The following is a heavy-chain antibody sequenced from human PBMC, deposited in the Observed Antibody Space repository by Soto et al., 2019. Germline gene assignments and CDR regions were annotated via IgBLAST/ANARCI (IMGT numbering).Heavy chain of an antibody. Sequence: EVQLVESGGGLVQPGRSLRLSCAASGFTFDDYAMHWVRQAPGKGLEWVSGISWNSGSIGYADSVKGRFTISRDNAKNSLYLNRNSLRAEDTALYYCAKEIRAARPYYVDVWGKGTTVTVSS. CDR3: AKEIRAARPYYVDV. D-gene: IGHD2-15*01. V-gene: IGHV3-9*01. CDR1: GFTFDDYA. J-gene: IGHJ6*03. CDR2: ISWNSGSI.